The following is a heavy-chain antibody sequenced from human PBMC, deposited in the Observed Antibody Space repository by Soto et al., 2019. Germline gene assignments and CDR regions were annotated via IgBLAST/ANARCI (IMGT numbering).Heavy chain of an antibody. V-gene: IGHV3-11*01. CDR1: GFLFTDYS. Sequence: QVQRVESGGGLVEPGGSLRLSCAASGFLFTDYSMTWIRQAPGKGLECVSYISNGDETTQYAYSVKGRFTVSRDNAKKVLFLQMSSLRVDDTAVYYCASDPKRRDGYNFDSWGRGALVTVSS. D-gene: IGHD5-12*01. J-gene: IGHJ4*02. CDR2: ISNGDETT. CDR3: ASDPKRRDGYNFDS.